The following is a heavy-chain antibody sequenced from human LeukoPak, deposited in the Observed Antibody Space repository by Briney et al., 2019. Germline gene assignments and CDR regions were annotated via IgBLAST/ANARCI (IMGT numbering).Heavy chain of an antibody. Sequence: GGSLRLSCAASGFTFSNYWMDWVRQAPGKGLVWVSRIKSDGSSTTYADSVKGRFTVSRDNAKNTLYLQMNSLRAEDTAVYYCARDPSSSRARYGMDVWGKGTTVTVSS. CDR2: IKSDGSST. CDR1: GFTFSNYW. CDR3: ARDPSSSRARYGMDV. J-gene: IGHJ6*04. V-gene: IGHV3-74*01. D-gene: IGHD6-13*01.